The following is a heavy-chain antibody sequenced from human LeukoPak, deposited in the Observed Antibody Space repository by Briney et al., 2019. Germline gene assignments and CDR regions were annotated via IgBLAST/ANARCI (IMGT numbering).Heavy chain of an antibody. CDR1: GSTFTTYG. J-gene: IGHJ4*02. CDR3: ARRGVGPTPFDY. Sequence: RLGESLEISCQGSGSTFTTYGIAGVRQLPGKGLEWMGTIYPGDSDTRYSPSFQAQVTISADKSISTAYLQWSSLKASDTAMYYCARRGVGPTPFDYWGQGTLVTVSS. D-gene: IGHD1-26*01. V-gene: IGHV5-51*01. CDR2: IYPGDSDT.